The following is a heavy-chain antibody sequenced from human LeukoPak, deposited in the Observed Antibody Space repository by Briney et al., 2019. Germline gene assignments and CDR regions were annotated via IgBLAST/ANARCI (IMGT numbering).Heavy chain of an antibody. J-gene: IGHJ5*02. Sequence: PGGSLRLYCAASGFTFSSYSMNWVRQAAGKGLEWVSSISSSSSYIYYADSVKGRFTISRDNAKNSLYLQMNSLRAEDTAVYYCARAGIAVAGGNWFDPWGQGTLVTVSS. CDR1: GFTFSSYS. CDR3: ARAGIAVAGGNWFDP. D-gene: IGHD6-19*01. V-gene: IGHV3-21*01. CDR2: ISSSSSYI.